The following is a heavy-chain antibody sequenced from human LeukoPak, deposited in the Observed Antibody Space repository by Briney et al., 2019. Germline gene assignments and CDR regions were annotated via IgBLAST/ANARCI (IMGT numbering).Heavy chain of an antibody. D-gene: IGHD2-15*01. CDR1: GFTFSIYD. J-gene: IGHJ4*02. V-gene: IGHV3-23*01. CDR2: ISTGGGST. CDR3: AKSGGQ. Sequence: GGSLRLSCAASGFTFSIYDMNWVRQALGKGLEWVSTISTGGGSTYYADSVKGRFTISRDNSKSTLYLQINGLRGDDTAVYYCAKSGGQWGQGTLVTVSS.